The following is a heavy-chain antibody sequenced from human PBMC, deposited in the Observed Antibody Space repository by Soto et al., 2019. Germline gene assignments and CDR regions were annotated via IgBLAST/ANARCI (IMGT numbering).Heavy chain of an antibody. Sequence: GESLKISCKGSGYSFTSYWIGWVRQMPGKGLGWMGIIYPGDSDTRYSPSFQGQVTISADKSISTAYLQWSSLKASDTAMYYCARAHIVVVTALSPWFDPWGQGTLVTVSS. V-gene: IGHV5-51*01. CDR3: ARAHIVVVTALSPWFDP. D-gene: IGHD2-21*02. CDR2: IYPGDSDT. J-gene: IGHJ5*02. CDR1: GYSFTSYW.